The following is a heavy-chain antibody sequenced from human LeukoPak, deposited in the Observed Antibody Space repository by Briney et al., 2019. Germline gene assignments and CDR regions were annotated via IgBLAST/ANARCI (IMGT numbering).Heavy chain of an antibody. V-gene: IGHV3-23*01. CDR3: ARTFVGVVVITRYYFDY. CDR1: GFTFGSYA. J-gene: IGHJ4*02. Sequence: GGSLRLSCATSGFTFGSYAMSWVRQAPGKGLEWVSVISGSGGSTSYAESVKGRFTISRDNSKSTLFLQMNSLRAEDTAVYYCARTFVGVVVITRYYFDYWGQGTLVTVSS. D-gene: IGHD3-22*01. CDR2: ISGSGGST.